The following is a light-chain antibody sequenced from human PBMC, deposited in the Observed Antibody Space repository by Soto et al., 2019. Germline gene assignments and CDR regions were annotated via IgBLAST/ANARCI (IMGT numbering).Light chain of an antibody. CDR2: DVS. Sequence: QSALTQPASVSGSPGQSITISCTGTSSDVGGYNYVSWYQQHPGKAPKLMIYDVSNRPSGVSNRFSGSKSGNTASLTISGLQAKDEADYYCSSYTVISPHVVFGGGTQLTVL. CDR1: SSDVGGYNY. J-gene: IGLJ2*01. V-gene: IGLV2-14*01. CDR3: SSYTVISPHVV.